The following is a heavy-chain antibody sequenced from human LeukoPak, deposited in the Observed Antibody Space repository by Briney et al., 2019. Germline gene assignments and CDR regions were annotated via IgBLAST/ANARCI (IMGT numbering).Heavy chain of an antibody. CDR1: GLTFYDQA. D-gene: IGHD3-10*01. CDR3: ASQTKYYSASAGSYWGAFDL. J-gene: IGHJ3*01. Sequence: PGGSLRLSCAASGLTFYDQAMHWVRQGAGTGLEWVALSGNDGSTYYADSVRGRFTISRDSKNSLYLEMDSLRTEDTALYYCASQTKYYSASAGSYWGAFDLWDQGTMVTVFS. V-gene: IGHV3-43*02. CDR2: SGNDGST.